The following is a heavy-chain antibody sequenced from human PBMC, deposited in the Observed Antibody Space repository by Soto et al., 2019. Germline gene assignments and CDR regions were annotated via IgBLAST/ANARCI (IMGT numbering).Heavy chain of an antibody. D-gene: IGHD1-7*01. V-gene: IGHV4-39*01. J-gene: IGHJ6*02. Sequence: SEPLSVTCTVSGGSISSSSYYWGWIRQPPGKGLEWIGSIYYSGSTYYNPSLKSPVTISVDTSKNQFSLKLSSVTAADTAVYYCARHVSRRKTKFYYYGMDVSGQGTTVT. CDR2: IYYSGST. CDR1: GGSISSSSYY. CDR3: ARHVSRRKTKFYYYGMDV.